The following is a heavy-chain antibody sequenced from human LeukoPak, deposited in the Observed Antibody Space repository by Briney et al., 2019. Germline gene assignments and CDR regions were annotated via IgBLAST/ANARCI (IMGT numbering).Heavy chain of an antibody. CDR2: MSNSGGRT. Sequence: GGSLRLSCAASGFPFSSYAMSWVRQAPGKGQEWVSAMSNSGGRTNYADSVKGRFTISRDNSKNTLYLQMDSLRAEDTAVYYCAKDSRGSYYYYYMGVWGKGTTVTVSS. J-gene: IGHJ6*03. CDR1: GFPFSSYA. D-gene: IGHD6-25*01. CDR3: AKDSRGSYYYYYMGV. V-gene: IGHV3-23*01.